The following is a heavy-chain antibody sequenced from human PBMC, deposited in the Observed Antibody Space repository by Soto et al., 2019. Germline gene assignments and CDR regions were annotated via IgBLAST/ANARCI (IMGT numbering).Heavy chain of an antibody. D-gene: IGHD4-17*01. CDR1: GFTFSSYA. Sequence: PGGSLRLSCAASGFTFSSYAMHWVRQAPGKGLEWVAVISYDGSNKYYADSVKGRFTISRDNSKNTLYLQMNSLRAEDTAVYYCARDHRTTLDYGGQGTLSPSPQ. CDR2: ISYDGSNK. CDR3: ARDHRTTLDY. V-gene: IGHV3-30-3*01. J-gene: IGHJ4*02.